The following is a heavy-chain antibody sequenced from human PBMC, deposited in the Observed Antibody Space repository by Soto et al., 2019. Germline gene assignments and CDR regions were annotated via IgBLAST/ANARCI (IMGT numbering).Heavy chain of an antibody. J-gene: IGHJ4*02. CDR3: VRQGYYHDSRGYYLFGFDS. Sequence: GESLKISCKGSGYSFGHFWIGWVRQMPGKGLEWMGIIYPGDSDTKYSPSFQGQVTISADKSIRTAYLQWSSLDSSDTAMYYCVRQGYYHDSRGYYLFGFDSWGQGTLVTVSS. V-gene: IGHV5-51*01. D-gene: IGHD3-22*01. CDR1: GYSFGHFW. CDR2: IYPGDSDT.